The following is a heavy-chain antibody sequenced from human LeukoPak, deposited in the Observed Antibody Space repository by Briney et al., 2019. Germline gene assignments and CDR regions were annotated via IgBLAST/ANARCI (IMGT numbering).Heavy chain of an antibody. CDR2: INTNTGNP. CDR3: ARDVTRFKSGSPGY. D-gene: IGHD1-26*01. CDR1: GYTFTSYA. V-gene: IGHV7-4-1*02. Sequence: ASVKVSCKASGYTFTSYAMNWVRQAPGQGLEWMGWINTNTGNPTYAQGFTGRFVFSLDTSVSTAYLQISSLKAEDSAVYYCARDVTRFKSGSPGYWGQRTLVTVSS. J-gene: IGHJ4*02.